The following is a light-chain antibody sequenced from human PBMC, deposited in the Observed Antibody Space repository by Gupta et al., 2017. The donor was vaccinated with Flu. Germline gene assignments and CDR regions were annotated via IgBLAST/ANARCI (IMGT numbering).Light chain of an antibody. Sequence: QSALTQPRSVSGSPGQPVTISCTGTSSDVGGYNYVSWSQQHPGKAPKLMIYDVSKRPSRVPDRFSGSKSGNTASLTISGLQAEDEADYYCCSYAGSYTWEVFGGGTKLTVL. CDR1: SSDVGGYNY. V-gene: IGLV2-11*01. CDR2: DVS. CDR3: CSYAGSYTWEV. J-gene: IGLJ2*01.